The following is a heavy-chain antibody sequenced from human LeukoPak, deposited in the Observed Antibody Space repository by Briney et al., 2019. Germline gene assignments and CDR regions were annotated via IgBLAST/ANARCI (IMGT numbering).Heavy chain of an antibody. Sequence: GGSLRLSCVASGFTFGTYWMHWVRQGPEKGLVWVAGITNDGTTGFADSVRGRFTISRDSAKSTVYLQMNSLSSEDTAVYYCGRERNYYYMDVWGKGTTVTVSS. CDR2: ITNDGTT. J-gene: IGHJ6*03. CDR1: GFTFGTYW. CDR3: GRERNYYYMDV. V-gene: IGHV3-74*01.